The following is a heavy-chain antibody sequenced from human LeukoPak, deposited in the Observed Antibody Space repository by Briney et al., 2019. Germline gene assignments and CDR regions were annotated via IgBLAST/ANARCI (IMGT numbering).Heavy chain of an antibody. CDR2: IYYSGST. CDR1: GGSISSRNYY. CDR3: ARDYYYYYMDV. Sequence: KPSETLSLTCTVSGGSISSRNYYWGWIRQPPGKGLEWIGSIYYSGSTYYNPSLKSRVTISVDTSKNQFSLKLSSVTAADTAMYYCARDYYYYYMDVWGKGTTVTVSS. J-gene: IGHJ6*03. V-gene: IGHV4-39*07.